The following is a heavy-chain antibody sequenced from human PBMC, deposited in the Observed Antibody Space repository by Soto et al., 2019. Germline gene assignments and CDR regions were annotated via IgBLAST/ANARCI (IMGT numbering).Heavy chain of an antibody. J-gene: IGHJ5*02. CDR3: VGQEFSGAWWNWFDP. D-gene: IGHD1-26*01. V-gene: IGHV3-33*01. Sequence: QVQLVESGGGVVQPGRSLRLSCAASGFTFSTYGMHWVRQAPGKGLEWVTSIWYDGSNRYYADSVKGRFTISRDNSKSTLYLQMNNLRADDTAVYYRVGQEFSGAWWNWFDPWGQGTLVTVSS. CDR2: IWYDGSNR. CDR1: GFTFSTYG.